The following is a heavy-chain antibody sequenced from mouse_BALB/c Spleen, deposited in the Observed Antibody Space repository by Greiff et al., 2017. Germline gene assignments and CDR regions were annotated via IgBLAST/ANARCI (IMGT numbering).Heavy chain of an antibody. CDR3: TRSNWDY. CDR1: GYAFSSYW. D-gene: IGHD4-1*01. V-gene: IGHV1-80*01. J-gene: IGHJ2*01. CDR2: IYPGDGDT. Sequence: QVQLQQSGAELVRPGSSVKISCKASGYAFSSYWMNWVKQRPGQGLEWIGQIYPGDGDTNYNGKFKGKATLTVDKSSSTAYMQLSSQTSEDSAVYYCTRSNWDYWGQGTTLTVSS.